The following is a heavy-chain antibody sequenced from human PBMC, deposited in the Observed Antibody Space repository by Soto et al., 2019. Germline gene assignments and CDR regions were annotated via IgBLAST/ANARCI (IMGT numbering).Heavy chain of an antibody. V-gene: IGHV1-69*01. D-gene: IGHD3-22*01. CDR1: GVTFSSYA. Sequence: QVQLVQSGAEVKKPGSSVKVSCKASGVTFSSYAISWVRQAPGQGLEWMGWIIPIFGTANYAQKFQGRVTITADESTSTAYMELSSLRSEDTAVYYCARRADKESSGYWAHKGKYYDGMDVSGKGTTVTVSA. J-gene: IGHJ6*04. CDR2: IIPIFGTA. CDR3: ARRADKESSGYWAHKGKYYDGMDV.